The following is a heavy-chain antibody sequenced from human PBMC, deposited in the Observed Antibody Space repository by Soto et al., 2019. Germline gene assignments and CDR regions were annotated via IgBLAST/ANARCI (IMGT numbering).Heavy chain of an antibody. J-gene: IGHJ3*02. D-gene: IGHD3-22*01. CDR2: ISSSSSYI. CDR1: GFTFSSYS. Sequence: GGSLRLSCAASGFTFSSYSMNWVRQAPGKVLEWVSSISSSSSYIYYADSVKGRFTISRDNAKNSLYLQMNSLRAEETAVYYCARTRLDSSGYPDAFDIWGQGTMVTVSS. V-gene: IGHV3-21*01. CDR3: ARTRLDSSGYPDAFDI.